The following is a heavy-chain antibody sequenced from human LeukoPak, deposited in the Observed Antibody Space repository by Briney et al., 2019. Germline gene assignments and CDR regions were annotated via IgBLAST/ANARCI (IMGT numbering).Heavy chain of an antibody. D-gene: IGHD3-10*01. J-gene: IGHJ6*03. CDR1: GFTFSSYS. CDR3: ARDIRGVRGVMSKRYYYYYMDV. Sequence: GGSLRLSCAVSGFTFSSYSMNWVRQAPGKGLEWVSYISSSSSTIHYADSVKGRFTISRDNAKNSLYLQMNSLRAEDTAVYYCARDIRGVRGVMSKRYYYYYMDVWGKGTTVTISS. CDR2: ISSSSSTI. V-gene: IGHV3-48*04.